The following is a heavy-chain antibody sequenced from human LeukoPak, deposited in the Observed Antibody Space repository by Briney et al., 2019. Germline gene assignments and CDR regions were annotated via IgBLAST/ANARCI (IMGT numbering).Heavy chain of an antibody. D-gene: IGHD4-11*01. Sequence: SETLSLTCTVSGGSISSYYWSCIRQPAGKGLEWIGRIYTSGSTSYNPSLKSRVTMSVDTSKSQFSLRLTSVTAADTAVYYCARVGSNYDAFDIWGQGTMVTVSS. V-gene: IGHV4-4*07. J-gene: IGHJ3*02. CDR1: GGSISSYY. CDR3: ARVGSNYDAFDI. CDR2: IYTSGST.